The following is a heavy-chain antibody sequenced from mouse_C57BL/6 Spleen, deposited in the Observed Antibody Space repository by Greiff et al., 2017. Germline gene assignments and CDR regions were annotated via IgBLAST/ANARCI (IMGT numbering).Heavy chain of an antibody. J-gene: IGHJ2*01. V-gene: IGHV7-3*01. Sequence: EVNVVESGGGLVQPGGSLSLSCAASGFTFTDYYMSWVRQPPGKALEWLGFIRNKANGYTTEYSASVKGRFTISRDNSQSILYLQMNALRAEDSATYYCARSPSLLLFFDYWGQGTTLTVSS. CDR2: IRNKANGYTT. D-gene: IGHD1-1*01. CDR3: ARSPSLLLFFDY. CDR1: GFTFTDYY.